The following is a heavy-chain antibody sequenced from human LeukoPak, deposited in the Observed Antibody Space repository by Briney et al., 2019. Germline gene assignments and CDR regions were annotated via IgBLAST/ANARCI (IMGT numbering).Heavy chain of an antibody. Sequence: PGGSLRLSCAASGFTFSSYWMSWVRQAPGKGLEWVANIKQDGSEKYYVDSVKGRFTISRDNAKNSLYLQMNSQRAEDTAVHYCARDGGTGDLRFDPWGQGTLVTVSS. CDR1: GFTFSSYW. V-gene: IGHV3-7*01. CDR2: IKQDGSEK. CDR3: ARDGGTGDLRFDP. J-gene: IGHJ5*02. D-gene: IGHD7-27*01.